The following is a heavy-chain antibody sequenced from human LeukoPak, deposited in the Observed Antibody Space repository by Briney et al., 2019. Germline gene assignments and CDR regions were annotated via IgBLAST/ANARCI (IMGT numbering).Heavy chain of an antibody. CDR2: IKQDETEK. J-gene: IGHJ6*02. Sequence: GGSLRLSCAASGFTFRSFWMSWVRQAPEKGLEWVANIKQDETEKYYVDSVKGRLIISRDNARNSLYLQMNSLRAEDTAVYYCAREGALLWFGESPYYYYGMDVWGQGTTVTVSS. V-gene: IGHV3-7*01. CDR1: GFTFRSFW. D-gene: IGHD3-10*01. CDR3: AREGALLWFGESPYYYYGMDV.